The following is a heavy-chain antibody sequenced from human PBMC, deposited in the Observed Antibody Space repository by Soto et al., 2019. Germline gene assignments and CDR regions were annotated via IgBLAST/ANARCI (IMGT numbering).Heavy chain of an antibody. CDR1: GYTFNTYG. J-gene: IGHJ4*02. V-gene: IGHV1-18*01. CDR3: ARVNDPMFRGLLTLDY. CDR2: ISTYSGNT. Sequence: QVQLVQSGAEVKQPGASVKVSCKASGYTFNTYGITWVRQAPGRGLEWMGWISTYSGNTHYAQNLRGRVIMTTDTSTPTAYMELRSLRSDDTAVYFCARVNDPMFRGLLTLDYWGQGTLVTVSS. D-gene: IGHD3-10*01.